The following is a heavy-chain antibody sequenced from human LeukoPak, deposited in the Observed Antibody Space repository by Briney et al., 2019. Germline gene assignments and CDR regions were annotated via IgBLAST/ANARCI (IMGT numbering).Heavy chain of an antibody. J-gene: IGHJ3*02. V-gene: IGHV4-39*07. CDR3: ARALCGGDCYAFDI. CDR1: GGSISSSSYY. Sequence: SETLSLTCTVSGGSISSSSYYWGWIRQPPGKGLEWIGSIYYSGSTYYNPSLKSRVTISVDTSKNQFSLKLSSVTAADTAVYYCARALCGGDCYAFDIWGQGTMVTVSS. CDR2: IYYSGST. D-gene: IGHD2-21*02.